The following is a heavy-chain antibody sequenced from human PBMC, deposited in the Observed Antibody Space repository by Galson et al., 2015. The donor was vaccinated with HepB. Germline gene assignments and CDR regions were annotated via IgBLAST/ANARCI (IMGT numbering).Heavy chain of an antibody. D-gene: IGHD4-17*01. CDR2: INPNTGGT. CDR1: GSTFTDYY. J-gene: IGHJ4*02. V-gene: IGHV1-2*06. CDR3: ARDSPQYGDPCDY. Sequence: SVKVSCKASGSTFTDYYMHWVRQAPGQGLEWMGRINPNTGGTNYAQKFQGRVTMTRDTSISTGYMELSRLRSDDTAVYYCARDSPQYGDPCDYWGQGTLVTVSS.